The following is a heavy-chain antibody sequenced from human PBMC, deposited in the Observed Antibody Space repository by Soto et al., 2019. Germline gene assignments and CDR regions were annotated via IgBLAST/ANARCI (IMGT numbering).Heavy chain of an antibody. Sequence: SETLSLTCAVYGGSFSGYYWSWIRQPPGKGLEWIGEINHSGSTNYNPSLKSRVTISADTSKNQFSLKLSSVTAADTAVYYCRSRQGGSEGYDYWGQGTLVTVSS. CDR3: RSRQGGSEGYDY. J-gene: IGHJ4*02. D-gene: IGHD1-26*01. CDR2: INHSGST. CDR1: GGSFSGYY. V-gene: IGHV4-34*01.